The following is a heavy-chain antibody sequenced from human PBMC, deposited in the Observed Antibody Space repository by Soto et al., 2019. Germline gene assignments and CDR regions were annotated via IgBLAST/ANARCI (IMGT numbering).Heavy chain of an antibody. J-gene: IGHJ6*02. Sequence: QVQLVQSGAEVKKPGSSVKVSCKASGGTFSSYAISWVRQAPGQGLEWMGGIIPIFGTANYAQKFQGRVTITADESTSTAYMELSSLSSEDTAVYYCASVSLMVDAIGEGDYYYYGMDVWGQGTTVTVSS. CDR3: ASVSLMVDAIGEGDYYYYGMDV. CDR1: GGTFSSYA. D-gene: IGHD2-8*01. CDR2: IIPIFGTA. V-gene: IGHV1-69*01.